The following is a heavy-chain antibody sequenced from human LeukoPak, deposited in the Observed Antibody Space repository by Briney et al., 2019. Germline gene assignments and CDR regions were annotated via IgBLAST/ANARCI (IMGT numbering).Heavy chain of an antibody. CDR1: GYTFTSYY. CDR2: INPSGGST. J-gene: IGHJ3*02. V-gene: IGHV1-46*01. Sequence: GASVKVSCKASGYTFTSYYMHWVRQAPGQGLEWMGIINPSGGSTSYAQKFQGRVTMTRDTSTSTVYMELSSLRSEDTAVYYCARADTAIPREANAFDIWGQRTMVTVSS. D-gene: IGHD5-18*01. CDR3: ARADTAIPREANAFDI.